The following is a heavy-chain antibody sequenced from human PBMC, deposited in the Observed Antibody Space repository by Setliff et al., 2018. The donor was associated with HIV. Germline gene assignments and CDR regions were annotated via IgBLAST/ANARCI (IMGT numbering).Heavy chain of an antibody. D-gene: IGHD1-7*01. CDR2: INHTGST. J-gene: IGHJ6*03. V-gene: IGHV4-34*01. Sequence: PSETLSLTCAVFGESVSGYYWSWIRQPPGKGLEWIGEINHTGSTNYNPSLKSRATISVDTSKNQFSLKLSSVTAAVTAVYYCARDRSNWNYGKNYMDVWGKGTTVTVSS. CDR3: ARDRSNWNYGKNYMDV. CDR1: GESVSGYY.